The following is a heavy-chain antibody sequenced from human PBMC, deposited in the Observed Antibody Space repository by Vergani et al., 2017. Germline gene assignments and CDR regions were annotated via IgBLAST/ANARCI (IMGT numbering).Heavy chain of an antibody. CDR1: NYSVSNTFYY. Sequence: QVQLQESGPGLVKPSEPLYLPCPVSNYSVSNTFYYWGWIRQTPGKGLGWIGGIIYSGSTNYNPSLKSRVTMSVDTSKNQFSLKMTSVTAAAKTVYYCARDSLADYYYYYYGLDVWGQGTTVTVSS. V-gene: IGHV4-39*07. CDR3: ARDSLADYYYYYYGLDV. CDR2: IIYSGST. D-gene: IGHD6-19*01. J-gene: IGHJ6*02.